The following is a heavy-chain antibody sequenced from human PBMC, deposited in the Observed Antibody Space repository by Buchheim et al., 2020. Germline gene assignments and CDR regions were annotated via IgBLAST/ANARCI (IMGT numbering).Heavy chain of an antibody. V-gene: IGHV3-30-3*01. J-gene: IGHJ4*02. CDR3: AREGVAPAGIFNFDY. Sequence: QVQLVESGGGVVQPGRSLRVSCAASGFTFSNYAMHWVRQAPGKGLEWVAVISYDGSHKYYVDSVKGRFTISRDNSKNTVYLQIDSLRAEDTAVYYCAREGVAPAGIFNFDYWGLGTL. CDR2: ISYDGSHK. CDR1: GFTFSNYA. D-gene: IGHD6-13*01.